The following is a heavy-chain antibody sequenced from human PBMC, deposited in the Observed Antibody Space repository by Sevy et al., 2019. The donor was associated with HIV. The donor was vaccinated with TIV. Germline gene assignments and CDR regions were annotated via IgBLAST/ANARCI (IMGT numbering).Heavy chain of an antibody. J-gene: IGHJ3*02. CDR3: AKESGSYYDFWSGHDAFDI. Sequence: GGSLRLSCAASGFNFSSYGMHWVRQAPGKGLEWVAVISYAGSSKYYADSMKGRFTISRDNSKNTLYLQINSLRAEDRAGYYCAKESGSYYDFWSGHDAFDIWGQGTMVTVSS. V-gene: IGHV3-30*18. CDR1: GFNFSSYG. D-gene: IGHD3-3*01. CDR2: ISYAGSSK.